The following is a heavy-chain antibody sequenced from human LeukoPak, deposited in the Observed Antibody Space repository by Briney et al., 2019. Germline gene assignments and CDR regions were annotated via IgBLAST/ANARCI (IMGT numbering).Heavy chain of an antibody. D-gene: IGHD6-13*01. CDR1: GGSISSYY. CDR3: ARGQTYSSSWYPRYYYFDY. Sequence: SETLSLTCTVSGGSISSYYWSWIRQSPGKGLEWIGEINHSGSTNYNPSLKSRVTISVDTSKNQFSLKLSSVTAADTAVYYCARGQTYSSSWYPRYYYFDYWGQGTLVTVSS. V-gene: IGHV4-34*01. CDR2: INHSGST. J-gene: IGHJ4*02.